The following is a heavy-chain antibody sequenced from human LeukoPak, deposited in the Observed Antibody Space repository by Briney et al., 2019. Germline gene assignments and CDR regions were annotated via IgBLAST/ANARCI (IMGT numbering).Heavy chain of an antibody. V-gene: IGHV3-23*01. CDR2: LSGSGGGR. Sequence: PGGCLRLSRASSGFTFSIFVMSWVPEAPGKGLEGVSSLSGSGGGRYYSDSVKGRFTIPRDNSKQALYLLMSRLRGDDKTLYYCAKISGSGSSHSDYWGQGTLVTVSA. J-gene: IGHJ4*02. D-gene: IGHD3-10*01. CDR3: AKISGSGSSHSDY. CDR1: GFTFSIFV.